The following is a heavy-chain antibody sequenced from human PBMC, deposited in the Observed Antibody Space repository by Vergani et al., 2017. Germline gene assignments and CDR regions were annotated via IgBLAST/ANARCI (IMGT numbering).Heavy chain of an antibody. CDR1: GFTFSSYW. CDR2: INSDGSST. J-gene: IGHJ4*02. D-gene: IGHD3-22*01. V-gene: IGHV3-74*01. Sequence: DVQLVESGGGLVQPGGSLRLSCAASGFTFSSYWMHWVRQAPGKGLVWVSRINSDGSSTSYADSVKGRFTISRDNAKNTLYLQMNSLRAEDTAVYYCARGTYYYDSSGYYSSRYFDYWGQGTLVTVSS. CDR3: ARGTYYYDSSGYYSSRYFDY.